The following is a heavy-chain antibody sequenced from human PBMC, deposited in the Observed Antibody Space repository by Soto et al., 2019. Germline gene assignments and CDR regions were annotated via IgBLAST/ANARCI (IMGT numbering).Heavy chain of an antibody. CDR3: AKDPRYFYGITISSLYYYYYMDV. V-gene: IGHV3-23*01. CDR2: ISGSGGST. Sequence: PGGSLRLSCAASGFTFSSYAMSWVRQAPGKGLEWVSAISGSGGSTYYADSVKGRFTISRDNSKNTLYLQMNSLRAEDTAVYYCAKDPRYFYGITISSLYYYYYMDVWGKGTTVTVSS. D-gene: IGHD3-3*01. J-gene: IGHJ6*03. CDR1: GFTFSSYA.